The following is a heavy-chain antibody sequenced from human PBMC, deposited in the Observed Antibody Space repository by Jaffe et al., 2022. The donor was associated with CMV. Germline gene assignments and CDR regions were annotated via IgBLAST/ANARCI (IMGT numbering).Heavy chain of an antibody. CDR1: GGSISSSSYY. CDR3: ARRVVIRRHIVVVTAIRGAGGFDP. Sequence: QLQLQESGPGLVKPSETLSLTCTVSGGSISSSSYYWGWIRQPPGKGLEWIGSIYYSGSTYYNPSLKSRVTISVDTSKNQFSLKLSSVTAADTAVYYCARRVVIRRHIVVVTAIRGAGGFDPWGQGTLVTVSS. V-gene: IGHV4-39*01. D-gene: IGHD2-21*02. J-gene: IGHJ5*02. CDR2: IYYSGST.